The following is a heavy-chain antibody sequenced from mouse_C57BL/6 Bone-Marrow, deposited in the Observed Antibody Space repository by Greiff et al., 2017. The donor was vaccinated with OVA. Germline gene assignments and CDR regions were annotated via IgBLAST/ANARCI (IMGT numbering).Heavy chain of an antibody. CDR3: ARGDYGSSYGY. CDR1: GYSFTSYY. V-gene: IGHV1-66*01. Sequence: VQLQQSGPELVKPGASVKISCKASGYSFTSYYIHWVKQRPGQGLEWIGWIYPGSGNTKYNEKIKGKATLTADTSSSTAYMQLSSLTSEDSAVYYCARGDYGSSYGYWGQGTTLTVSS. D-gene: IGHD1-1*01. CDR2: IYPGSGNT. J-gene: IGHJ2*01.